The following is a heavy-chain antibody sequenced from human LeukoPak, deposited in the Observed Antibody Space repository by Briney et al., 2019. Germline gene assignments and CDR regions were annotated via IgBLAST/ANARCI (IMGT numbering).Heavy chain of an antibody. CDR3: ARSSSGWTHVDY. Sequence: SETLSLTCTVSGGPISSSSYYWGWIRQPPGKGLEWIGRIYYSGGTYYNPSLKSRVTISVDTSKNQFSLNLSSVTAADTAVYYCARSSSGWTHVDYWGQGTLVTVSS. CDR2: IYYSGGT. J-gene: IGHJ4*02. D-gene: IGHD6-19*01. V-gene: IGHV4-39*01. CDR1: GGPISSSSYY.